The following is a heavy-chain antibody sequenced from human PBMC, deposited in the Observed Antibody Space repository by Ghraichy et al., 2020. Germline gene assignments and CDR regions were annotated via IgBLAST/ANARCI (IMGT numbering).Heavy chain of an antibody. CDR3: ARQTIVEEDGMDV. D-gene: IGHD3-22*01. Sequence: GGSLRLSCAASGFTVSSNYMSWVRQAPGKGLEWVSVIYSGGSTYYADSVKGRFTISRDNSKNTLYLQMNSLIAEDTAVYYCARQTIVEEDGMDVWGQGTTVTVSS. V-gene: IGHV3-53*01. CDR2: IYSGGST. J-gene: IGHJ6*02. CDR1: GFTVSSNY.